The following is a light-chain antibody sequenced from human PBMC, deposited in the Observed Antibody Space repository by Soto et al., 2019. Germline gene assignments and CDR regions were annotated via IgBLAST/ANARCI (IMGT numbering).Light chain of an antibody. CDR1: QSVTSD. CDR2: DAY. J-gene: IGKJ1*01. V-gene: IGKV3-15*01. Sequence: ETVMTQYLVTLSVSPGERCTLSCMASQSVTSDLAWYQQKSGQPPRLLIFDAYTRATGVTARFIGSGSGTEFTLTISSLQSEDFGFYYCQPYNNWPWTVGPGTKVDIK. CDR3: QPYNNWPWT.